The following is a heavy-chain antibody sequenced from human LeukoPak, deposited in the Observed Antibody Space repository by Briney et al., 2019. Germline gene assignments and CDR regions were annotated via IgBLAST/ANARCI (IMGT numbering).Heavy chain of an antibody. D-gene: IGHD5/OR15-5a*01. Sequence: GGSLRLSCGASGFTFRNYGMHWVRQAPGKGLEWVAIIWYDGSKKYYADSVKGRFTISRDNSKNTLYLQMNSLRVEDTAVYYCARSHPRTSVFDFGGQGTMVTLSS. CDR2: IWYDGSKK. CDR1: GFTFRNYG. V-gene: IGHV3-33*01. J-gene: IGHJ3*01. CDR3: ARSHPRTSVFDF.